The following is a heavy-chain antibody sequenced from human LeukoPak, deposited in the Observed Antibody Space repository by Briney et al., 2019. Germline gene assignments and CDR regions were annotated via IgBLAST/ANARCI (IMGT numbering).Heavy chain of an antibody. CDR2: IKPDVSEI. CDR3: ARLSAMVRGPEDIFYFEY. J-gene: IGHJ4*02. Sequence: GGSLRLSCAASGFTFSNYWMSWVRQAPGKGLEWVANIKPDVSEIYYVDSVKGRFTISRDNAKQSVFLQMNSLRVEDTGVYYCARLSAMVRGPEDIFYFEYWGLGTLVTVSS. CDR1: GFTFSNYW. D-gene: IGHD3-10*01. V-gene: IGHV3-7*01.